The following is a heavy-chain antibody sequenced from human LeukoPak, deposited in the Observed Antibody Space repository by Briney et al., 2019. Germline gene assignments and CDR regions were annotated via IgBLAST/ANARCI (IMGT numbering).Heavy chain of an antibody. CDR3: ARVSSPARGWFDP. CDR1: GYTFTSYA. Sequence: GASVKVSCKASGYTFTSYAMHWVRQAPGQRLEWMGWINAGNGNTKCSQKFQGRVTITRDTSASTAYMELSSLRSEDTAVYYCARVSSPARGWFDPWGQGTLVTVSS. CDR2: INAGNGNT. D-gene: IGHD6-13*01. V-gene: IGHV1-3*01. J-gene: IGHJ5*02.